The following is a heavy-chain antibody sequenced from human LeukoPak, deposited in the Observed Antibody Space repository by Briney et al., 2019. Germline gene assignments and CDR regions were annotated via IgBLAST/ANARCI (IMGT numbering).Heavy chain of an antibody. CDR2: INPNSGGT. D-gene: IGHD3-10*01. CDR3: ARDPNVWFGELLGYYQGMDV. Sequence: EASVKVSCKASGYTFTGYYMHWVRQAPGQGLEWMGWINPNSGGTNYAQKFQGRVTMTRDTSISTAYMELSRLRSDDTAVYYCARDPNVWFGELLGYYQGMDVWGQGTTVTVSS. J-gene: IGHJ6*02. V-gene: IGHV1-2*02. CDR1: GYTFTGYY.